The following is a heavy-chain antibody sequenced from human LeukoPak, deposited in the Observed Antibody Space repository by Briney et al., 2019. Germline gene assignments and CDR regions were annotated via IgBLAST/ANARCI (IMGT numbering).Heavy chain of an antibody. D-gene: IGHD3-10*01. J-gene: IGHJ6*02. CDR3: ARLKNPTGPYYGMDV. V-gene: IGHV3-7*05. Sequence: GGSLRLSCAASGFTFSGSAIHWVRQAPGRGLEWVAHIKQDGSEKNYVDPVKGRFTISRDNARNSVYLQMNSLRAEDTAVYYCARLKNPTGPYYGMDVWGQGTTVTVSS. CDR1: GFTFSGSA. CDR2: IKQDGSEK.